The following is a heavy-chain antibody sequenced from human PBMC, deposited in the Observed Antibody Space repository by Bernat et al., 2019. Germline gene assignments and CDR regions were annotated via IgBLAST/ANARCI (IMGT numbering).Heavy chain of an antibody. CDR2: IIPIFGTT. Sequence: QVQLVQSGAEVKKPGSSVKVSCKASGGTFSSYAISWVRQAPGQGLEWMGGIIPIFGTTNYAQRFQGRVTITADKSTSTAYMELSSLRSEDTAVYYCARPILVRGVIWGNWFDPWGQGTLVTASS. D-gene: IGHD3-10*01. CDR1: GGTFSSYA. CDR3: ARPILVRGVIWGNWFDP. V-gene: IGHV1-69*06. J-gene: IGHJ5*02.